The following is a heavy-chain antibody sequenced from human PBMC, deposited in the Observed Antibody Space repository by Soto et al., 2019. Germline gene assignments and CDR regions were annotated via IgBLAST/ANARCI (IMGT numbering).Heavy chain of an antibody. J-gene: IGHJ4*02. CDR3: ARDCSGGSCQGYYFDY. V-gene: IGHV1-69*02. CDR2: IIPILGIA. CDR1: GGTFSSYT. D-gene: IGHD2-15*01. Sequence: SVKVSCKASGGTFSSYTISWVRRAPGQGLEWMGRIIPILGIANYAQKFQGRVTITADKSTSTAYMELSSLRSEDTAVYYCARDCSGGSCQGYYFDYWGQGTLVTVSS.